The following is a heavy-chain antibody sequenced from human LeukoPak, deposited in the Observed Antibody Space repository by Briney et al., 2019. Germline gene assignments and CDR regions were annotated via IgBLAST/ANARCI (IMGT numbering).Heavy chain of an antibody. CDR1: GFTFSNYY. V-gene: IGHV3-11*06. J-gene: IGHJ4*02. CDR3: ARVTLYGESALDY. D-gene: IGHD4-17*01. CDR2: ISGSSSFT. Sequence: PGGSLRLSCAASGFTFSNYYMSWVRQAPGKGLEWVSYISGSSSFTIYADSVKGRFTISRDNAKNSLYLQMNSLRAEDTAVYYCARVTLYGESALDYWGQGALVTVSS.